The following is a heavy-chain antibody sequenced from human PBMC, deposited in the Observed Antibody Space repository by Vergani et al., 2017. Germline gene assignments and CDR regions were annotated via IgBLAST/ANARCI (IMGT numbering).Heavy chain of an antibody. D-gene: IGHD6-13*01. Sequence: QVQLVQSGAEVKKPGASVKVSCKASGYTFAGYNIHWVRQAPGQGLEMMGWINPNSGGTNYAQKFQGRVTMTRDTSINTAYMDLSSLRSDDTAVYYCTRGWYGYSTSWFFDHWGQGTLGTVSS. J-gene: IGHJ4*02. CDR3: TRGWYGYSTSWFFDH. V-gene: IGHV1-2*02. CDR1: GYTFAGYN. CDR2: INPNSGGT.